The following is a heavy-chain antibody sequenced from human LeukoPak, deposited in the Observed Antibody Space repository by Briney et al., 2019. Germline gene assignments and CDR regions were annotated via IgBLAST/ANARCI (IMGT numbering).Heavy chain of an antibody. D-gene: IGHD3-22*01. V-gene: IGHV3-30*02. CDR1: GFTFSSYG. Sequence: PGGSLRLSCAASGFTFSSYGMHWVRQAPGEGLEWVAFIRYDGSNKYYADSVKGRFTISRDNSKNTLYLQMNSLRAEDTAVYYCAKGPPRAYYDSSGPFDYWGQGTLVTVSS. CDR3: AKGPPRAYYDSSGPFDY. CDR2: IRYDGSNK. J-gene: IGHJ4*02.